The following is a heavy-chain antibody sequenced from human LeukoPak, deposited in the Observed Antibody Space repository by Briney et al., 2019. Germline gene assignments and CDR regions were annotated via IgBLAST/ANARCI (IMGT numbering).Heavy chain of an antibody. V-gene: IGHV1-2*02. CDR2: INPNSGGT. Sequence: ASVKVSCKASGYTFTGYYMHWVQQAPGQGLEWMGWINPNSGGTNYAQKFQGRVTMTRDTSISTAYMELSRLRSDDTAVYYCATQRDVGGDLDYWGQGTLVTVSP. J-gene: IGHJ4*02. CDR1: GYTFTGYY. D-gene: IGHD5-24*01. CDR3: ATQRDVGGDLDY.